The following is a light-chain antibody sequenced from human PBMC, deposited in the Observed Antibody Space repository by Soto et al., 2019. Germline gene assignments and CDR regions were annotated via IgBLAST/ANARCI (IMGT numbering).Light chain of an antibody. CDR2: WAT. CDR3: HQYFRSPLT. J-gene: IGKJ4*01. Sequence: DIVMNQPPDALAVSLGEMAXIRCASNQGXXSNSKNRNHLSWYQQKPGQPPKLLIYWATTRESGVPDRFSGSGSGTDFTLTVSGLQAEDVAIYYCHQYFRSPLTFGGGTKVDIK. CDR1: QGXXSNSKNRNH. V-gene: IGKV4-1*01.